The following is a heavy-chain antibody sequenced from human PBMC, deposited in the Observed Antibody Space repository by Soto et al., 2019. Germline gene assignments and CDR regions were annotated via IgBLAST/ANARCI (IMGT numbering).Heavy chain of an antibody. CDR2: IYYSGST. CDR1: GGSISSYY. V-gene: IGHV4-59*01. D-gene: IGHD2-15*01. CDR3: ARVVVVAARGGAFDI. J-gene: IGHJ3*02. Sequence: QVQLQESGPGLVKPSETLSLTCTVSGGSISSYYWSWIRQPPGKGLELIGYIYYSGSTNYNPSLKSRVTTSVDTSKNQFSLKLSSVTAADTAVYYCARVVVVAARGGAFDIWGQGTMVTVSS.